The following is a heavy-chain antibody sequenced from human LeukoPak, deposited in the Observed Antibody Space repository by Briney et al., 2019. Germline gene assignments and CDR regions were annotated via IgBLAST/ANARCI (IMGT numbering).Heavy chain of an antibody. V-gene: IGHV3-7*01. J-gene: IGHJ4*02. D-gene: IGHD2-15*01. CDR2: IEQDGDEK. CDR1: RFTFSRHW. Sequence: PGGSLRLSCAASRFTFSRHWMSWVRRAPGKGLEWVTNIEQDGDEKYYVDSVKGRFIISRDNTKNSLYLQMNSLRAEDTAVYYCARVRGPSFVLSPIDYWGQGTLVTVSS. CDR3: ARVRGPSFVLSPIDY.